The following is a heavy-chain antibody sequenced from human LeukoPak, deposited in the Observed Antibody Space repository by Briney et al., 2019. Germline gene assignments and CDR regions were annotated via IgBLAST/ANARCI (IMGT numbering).Heavy chain of an antibody. J-gene: IGHJ4*02. CDR2: IKQDGSEK. CDR1: GFIFSRHW. V-gene: IGHV3-7*03. D-gene: IGHD2-21*01. Sequence: GGSLRHSCAASGFIFSRHWMSWVRQAPGKGLEWVANIKQDGSEKYYVDSVKGRFTISRDNAKNSLYLQMNSLRAEDTAVYYCASELLFPFDYWGQGTLVTVSS. CDR3: ASELLFPFDY.